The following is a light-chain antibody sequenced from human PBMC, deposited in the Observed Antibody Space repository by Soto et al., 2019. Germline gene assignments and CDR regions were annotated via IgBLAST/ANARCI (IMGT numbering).Light chain of an antibody. Sequence: DIQMTQSPSTLSASVGDRVTITCRASQSITRWVAWYQQKPGKVPKLLIYDASTLESGVPSRFSGSGSGREFTLTISSLQPDDLATYYCQQYNTYWTFCPGTKVEIK. CDR1: QSITRW. J-gene: IGKJ1*01. V-gene: IGKV1-5*01. CDR2: DAS. CDR3: QQYNTYWT.